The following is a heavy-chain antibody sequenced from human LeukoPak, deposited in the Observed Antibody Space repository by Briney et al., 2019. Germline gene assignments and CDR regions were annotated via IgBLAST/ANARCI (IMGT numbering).Heavy chain of an antibody. D-gene: IGHD6-6*01. CDR1: GDFISSSRYY. CDR2: IYTSGST. J-gene: IGHJ6*03. V-gene: IGHV4-61*05. CDR3: ARGSFYMDV. Sequence: SETLSLTCIVSGDFISSSRYYWGWIRQPPGKGLEWIGRIYTSGSTNYNPSLKSRVTMSVDTSKNQFSLKLSSATAADTAVYYCARGSFYMDVWGKGTTVTISS.